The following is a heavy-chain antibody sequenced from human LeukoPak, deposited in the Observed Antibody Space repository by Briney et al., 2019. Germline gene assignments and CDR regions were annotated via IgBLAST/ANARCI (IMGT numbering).Heavy chain of an antibody. J-gene: IGHJ4*02. D-gene: IGHD6-13*01. CDR3: AKNASVGSSWSFDY. CDR1: GFTFSSYG. V-gene: IGHV3-30*18. CDR2: ISYDGSNK. Sequence: PGGSLRLSCAASGFTFSSYGMHWVRQAPGKGLEWVAVISYDGSNKYYADSVKGRFTISRDNSKNTLCLQMNSLRAEDTAVYYCAKNASVGSSWSFDYWGQGTLVTVSS.